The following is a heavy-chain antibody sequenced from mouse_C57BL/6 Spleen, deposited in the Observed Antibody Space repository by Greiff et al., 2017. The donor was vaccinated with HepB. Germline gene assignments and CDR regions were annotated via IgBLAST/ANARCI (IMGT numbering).Heavy chain of an antibody. D-gene: IGHD2-2*01. CDR3: ARGVTTRAMDY. J-gene: IGHJ4*01. V-gene: IGHV1-59*01. CDR2: IDPSDSYT. Sequence: QVQLKQPGAELVRPGTSVKLSCKASGYTFTSYWMHWVKQRPGQGLEWIGVIDPSDSYTNYNQKFKGKATLTVDTSSSTAYMQLSSLTSEDSAVYYCARGVTTRAMDYWGQGTSVTVSS. CDR1: GYTFTSYW.